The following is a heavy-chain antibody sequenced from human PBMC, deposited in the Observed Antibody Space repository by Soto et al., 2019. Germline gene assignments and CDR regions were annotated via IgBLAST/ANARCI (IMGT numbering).Heavy chain of an antibody. J-gene: IGHJ4*02. CDR2: ITGRGGGT. V-gene: IGHV3-23*01. CDR1: GFTFSNYA. CDR3: AKDPMRDPLDS. Sequence: PGGSLRLSCAASGFTFSNYAMTWVRQAPGKGLEWVSSITGRGGGTFYAESVKGRFTISRDNARNTLYLQMTSLRAEDTALYYCAKDPMRDPLDSWGQGTLVTVSS.